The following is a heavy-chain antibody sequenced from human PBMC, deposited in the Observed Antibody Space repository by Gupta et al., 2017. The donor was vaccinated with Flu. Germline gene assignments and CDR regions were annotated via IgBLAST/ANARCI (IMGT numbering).Heavy chain of an antibody. Sequence: EEQRVEFGGGLVKTGGNLRMYCVVSGLTFGSHWLEWSGQTPGEGREGVVNIAADDSVKNYSYSVKGRFTISRDYAKNSLYLQMNSLRSDDTAVYDCARYRVWQQFDYWGQGVLVTVSS. J-gene: IGHJ4*02. CDR3: ARYRVWQQFDY. CDR1: GLTFGSHW. D-gene: IGHD5-24*01. CDR2: IAADDSVK. V-gene: IGHV3-7*01.